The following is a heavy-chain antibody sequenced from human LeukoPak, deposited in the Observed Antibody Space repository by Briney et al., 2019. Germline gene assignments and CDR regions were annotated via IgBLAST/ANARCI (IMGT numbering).Heavy chain of an antibody. Sequence: ASVKVSCKASGYTFTSYDINWVRQATGQGLEWMGWMNPNSGNTGYAQKFQGRVTITRNTSISTAYMELSSLRSEDTAVYYCARALTMVRGVGGGYWGQGTLVTVSS. J-gene: IGHJ4*02. V-gene: IGHV1-8*03. CDR1: GYTFTSYD. D-gene: IGHD3-10*01. CDR2: MNPNSGNT. CDR3: ARALTMVRGVGGGY.